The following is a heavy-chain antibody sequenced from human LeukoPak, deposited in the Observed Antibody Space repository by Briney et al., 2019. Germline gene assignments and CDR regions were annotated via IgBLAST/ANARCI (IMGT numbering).Heavy chain of an antibody. J-gene: IGHJ4*02. D-gene: IGHD5-18*01. CDR3: ARGYVDRGYSYGYYDY. Sequence: ASVKVSCKASGYTFTGYYMHWVRQAPGQGLEWMGRINPNSGGTNYAQKFQGRVTMTRDTSISTAYMELSRLRSDDTAVYYCARGYVDRGYSYGYYDYWGQGTLVTVSP. CDR1: GYTFTGYY. V-gene: IGHV1-2*06. CDR2: INPNSGGT.